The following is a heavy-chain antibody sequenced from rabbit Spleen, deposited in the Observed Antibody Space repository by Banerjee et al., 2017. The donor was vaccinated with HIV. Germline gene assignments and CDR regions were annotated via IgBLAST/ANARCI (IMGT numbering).Heavy chain of an antibody. CDR3: VRSDGIINMLRL. V-gene: IGHV1S45*01. J-gene: IGHJ6*01. D-gene: IGHD6-1*01. Sequence: QEQLEESGGDLVKPGASLTLTGTASGFSCSSGYYMCWVRQAPGKGLEWIACIWSSSGSPYYASWAKGRFTISKTSSTTATLKMTSLTAADTATYFCVRSDGIINMLRLWGPGTLVTVS. CDR2: IWSSSGSP. CDR1: GFSCSSGYY.